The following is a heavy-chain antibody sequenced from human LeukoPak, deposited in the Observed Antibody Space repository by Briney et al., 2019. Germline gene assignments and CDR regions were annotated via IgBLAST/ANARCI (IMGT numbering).Heavy chain of an antibody. J-gene: IGHJ4*02. CDR3: ARGRVGATTFDY. V-gene: IGHV1-69*05. CDR1: GGTFSSYA. D-gene: IGHD1-26*01. Sequence: ASVKVSCKASGGTFSSYAISWVRQAPGQGLEWMGGIIPIFGTANYAQKFQGRVTITTDESTSTAYMELSSLRSEDTAMYYCARGRVGATTFDYWGQGTLVTVSS. CDR2: IIPIFGTA.